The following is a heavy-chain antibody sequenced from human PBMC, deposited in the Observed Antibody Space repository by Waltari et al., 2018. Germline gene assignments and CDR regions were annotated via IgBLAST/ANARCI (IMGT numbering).Heavy chain of an antibody. Sequence: EVQLVESGGGLVQPGGSRRHSWSASGFPFSSYEMNLVRQPPGKGLEWVSYISSSGTTIYYPDSVKGRFTISRDNAKNSLYLQMNSLRAEDTAVYYCARMAGDYYFDYWGQGTLVTVSS. CDR2: ISSSGTTI. V-gene: IGHV3-48*03. CDR1: GFPFSSYE. J-gene: IGHJ4*02. CDR3: ARMAGDYYFDY. D-gene: IGHD3-10*01.